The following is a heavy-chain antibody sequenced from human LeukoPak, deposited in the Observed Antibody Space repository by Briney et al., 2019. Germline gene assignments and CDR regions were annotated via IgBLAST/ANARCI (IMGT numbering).Heavy chain of an antibody. V-gene: IGHV4-59*01. CDR2: IYYSGST. J-gene: IGHJ4*02. Sequence: PSETLSLTCTVSGGSISSYYWSWIRQPPGKGLEWIGYIYYSGSTNYNPSLKSRVTISVDTSKNQFSLKLSSVTAADTAVYYCARVELLWFGELMWGQGTLVTVSS. D-gene: IGHD3-10*01. CDR3: ARVELLWFGELM. CDR1: GGSISSYY.